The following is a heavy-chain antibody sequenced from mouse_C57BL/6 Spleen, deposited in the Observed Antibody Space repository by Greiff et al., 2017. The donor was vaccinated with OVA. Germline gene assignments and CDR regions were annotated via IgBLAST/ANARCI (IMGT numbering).Heavy chain of an antibody. J-gene: IGHJ1*03. CDR1: GYTFTSYW. V-gene: IGHV1-52*01. CDR3: ARCPYYYGSSYGYFDV. D-gene: IGHD1-1*01. Sequence: VQLQQPGAELVRPGSSVKLSCKASGYTFTSYWMHWVKQRPIQGLEWIGNIDPSDSETHYNQKFKDKATLTVDKSSSTAYMQLSSLTSEDSAVYYCARCPYYYGSSYGYFDVWGTGTTVTVSS. CDR2: IDPSDSET.